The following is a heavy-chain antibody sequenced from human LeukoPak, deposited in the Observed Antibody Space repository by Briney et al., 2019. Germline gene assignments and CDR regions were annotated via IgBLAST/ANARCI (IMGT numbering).Heavy chain of an antibody. CDR2: IDPSDSYT. D-gene: IGHD6-13*01. CDR1: GYSFTSYW. CDR3: ARLGYSSPGIAAAGTVGPYNWFDP. Sequence: GESLKISCKGSGYSFTSYWISWVRQMPGKGLEWMGRIDPSDSYTNYSPSFQGHVTISADKSIRTAYLQWSSLKASDTAMYYCARLGYSSPGIAAAGTVGPYNWFDPWGQGTLVTVSS. V-gene: IGHV5-10-1*01. J-gene: IGHJ5*02.